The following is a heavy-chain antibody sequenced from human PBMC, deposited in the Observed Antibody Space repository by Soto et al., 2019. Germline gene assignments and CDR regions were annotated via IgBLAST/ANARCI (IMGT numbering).Heavy chain of an antibody. CDR2: INTYNGNT. CDR1: GYTFTNHG. D-gene: IGHD1-7*01. CDR3: ARQKTSRENAPPQPWVAIEV. V-gene: IGHV1-18*01. J-gene: IGHJ6*02. Sequence: ASVKVSCKTSGYTFTNHGISWVRQAPGQVLEGMGWINTYNGNTVFARKLDDRVTMTTDTSTRTVYIELRSLTSDDTALYFCARQKTSRENAPPQPWVAIEVWGQGTTLTVSS.